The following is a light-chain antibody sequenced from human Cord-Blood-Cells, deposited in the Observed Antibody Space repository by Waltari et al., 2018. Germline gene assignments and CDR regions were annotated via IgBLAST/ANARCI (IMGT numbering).Light chain of an antibody. J-gene: IGLJ1*01. CDR1: NIGSKN. CDR3: QVWDSSTV. CDR2: RNS. V-gene: IGLV3-9*01. Sequence: SYELTQPLSVSVALGQTARITCGGKNIGSKNVHWYQKKPVQAPVLFMYRNSNRPSGIPERFSGTNSGNTATRTISRAQAGDEADYYCQVWDSSTVFGTGTKVTVL.